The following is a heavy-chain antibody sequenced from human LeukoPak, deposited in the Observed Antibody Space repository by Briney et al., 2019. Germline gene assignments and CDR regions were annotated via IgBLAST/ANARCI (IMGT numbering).Heavy chain of an antibody. V-gene: IGHV3-21*01. CDR3: ARDYYDSSVYFDC. D-gene: IGHD3-22*01. J-gene: IGHJ4*02. Sequence: PGGSLRLSCAASGFTFGSYSMNWVRQAPGKGLEWVSSISSSSYIYYADSVKGRFTISRDNAKNSLYLQMNSLRAEDTAVYYCARDYYDSSVYFDCWGQGTLVTVSS. CDR2: ISSSSYI. CDR1: GFTFGSYS.